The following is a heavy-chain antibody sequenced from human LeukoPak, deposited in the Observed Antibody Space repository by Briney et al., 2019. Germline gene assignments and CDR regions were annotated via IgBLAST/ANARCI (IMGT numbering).Heavy chain of an antibody. Sequence: PSETLSLTCTVSGDSISTYYWSWIRQPPGKGLEWIGYIYYSGSTNYNPSLKSRITISVDTSKNQFSLKLSSMTAADTAVYYCARGYSSSWHLNWFDPWGQGTLVTVSS. D-gene: IGHD6-13*01. V-gene: IGHV4-59*08. CDR3: ARGYSSSWHLNWFDP. J-gene: IGHJ5*02. CDR1: GDSISTYY. CDR2: IYYSGST.